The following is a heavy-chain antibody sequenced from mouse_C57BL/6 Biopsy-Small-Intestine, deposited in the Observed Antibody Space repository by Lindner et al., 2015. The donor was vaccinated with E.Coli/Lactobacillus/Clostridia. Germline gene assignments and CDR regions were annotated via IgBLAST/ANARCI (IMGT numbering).Heavy chain of an antibody. J-gene: IGHJ2*01. Sequence: VQLQESGPELVKSGASVKISCKASGYSFTGYYMNWVKQSPEKSLEWIGEINPSTGGTTYNEKFRAKATLTIDRSSSTAYMQLKSLTSEDSAVYYCARREVYYFDYWGQGTPLTVSS. CDR2: INPSTGGT. CDR1: GYSFTGYY. CDR3: ARREVYYFDY. V-gene: IGHV1-42*01.